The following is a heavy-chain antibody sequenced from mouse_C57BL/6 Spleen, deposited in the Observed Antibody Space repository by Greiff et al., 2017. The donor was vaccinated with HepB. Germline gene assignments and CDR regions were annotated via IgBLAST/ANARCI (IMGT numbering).Heavy chain of an antibody. CDR3: ARGGTGGYYFDY. J-gene: IGHJ2*01. CDR2: ISYDGSN. Sequence: EVQLQESGPGLVKPSQSLSLTCSVTGYSITSGYYWNWIRQFPGNKLEWMGYISYDGSNNYNPSLKNRISITRDTSKNQFFLKLNSVTTEDTATYYCARGGTGGYYFDYWGQGTTLTVSS. D-gene: IGHD4-1*01. V-gene: IGHV3-6*01. CDR1: GYSITSGYY.